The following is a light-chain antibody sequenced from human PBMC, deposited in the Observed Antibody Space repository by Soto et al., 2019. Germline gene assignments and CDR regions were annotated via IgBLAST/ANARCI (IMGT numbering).Light chain of an antibody. J-gene: IGLJ1*01. CDR1: SSDVGGYEY. Sequence: QSVLTQPRSVSGSPGQSVTISCTGASSDVGGYEYVSWYQQHPGKAPKLMIYDVSKRPSGVPDRFSGSRSGNTASLTISGLHTEDEADYYCCSYAGSTFYVSGIGTKVTVL. V-gene: IGLV2-11*01. CDR3: CSYAGSTFYV. CDR2: DVS.